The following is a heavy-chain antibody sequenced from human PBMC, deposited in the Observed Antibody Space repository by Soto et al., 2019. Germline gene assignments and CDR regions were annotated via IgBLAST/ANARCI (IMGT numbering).Heavy chain of an antibody. CDR1: GGSISSGGYS. V-gene: IGHV4-31*11. CDR2: IFYTGTT. D-gene: IGHD1-26*01. CDR3: ARAPIE. J-gene: IGHJ4*01. Sequence: SETLSLTCAVSGGSISSGGYSWSWIRQPPGKGLEWIGYIFYTGTTYYNPSLKSRVSISVDTSKNQFSLKLSSVAAADTAVYYCARAPIEWGQGTLVTVSS.